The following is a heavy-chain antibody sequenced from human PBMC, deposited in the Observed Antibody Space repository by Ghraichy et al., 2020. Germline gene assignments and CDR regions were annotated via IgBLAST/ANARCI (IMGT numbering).Heavy chain of an antibody. V-gene: IGHV4-61*01. CDR3: ARADAYGGNPIVAFDI. CDR2: IDNSGST. Sequence: SETLSLTCTASGGSVSSGSYFWNWLRQPPGKGLEWIGYIDNSGSTNYNPSLKSRVTISVDTSKNQFSLKLMSVTAADTAVYFCARADAYGGNPIVAFDIWGQGTMVTVSS. J-gene: IGHJ3*02. CDR1: GGSVSSGSYF. D-gene: IGHD4-23*01.